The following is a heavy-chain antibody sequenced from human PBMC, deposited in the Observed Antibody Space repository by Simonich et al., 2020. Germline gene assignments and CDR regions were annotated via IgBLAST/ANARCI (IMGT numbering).Heavy chain of an antibody. V-gene: IGHV3-74*01. D-gene: IGHD6-19*01. CDR3: ARDGGSGWYKGDY. J-gene: IGHJ4*02. CDR2: INRDGSST. Sequence: EVQLVESGGGLVQPGGSLRLSCAASGLTFSSYWMHWVRQAPGKGLSGVSRINRDGSSTSYADSVKGRFTISRDNAKNTLYLQMNSLRAEDTAVYYCARDGGSGWYKGDYWGQGTLVTVSS. CDR1: GLTFSSYW.